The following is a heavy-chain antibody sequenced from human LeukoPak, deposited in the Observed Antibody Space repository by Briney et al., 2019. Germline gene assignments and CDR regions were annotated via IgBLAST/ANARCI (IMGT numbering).Heavy chain of an antibody. V-gene: IGHV4-39*01. D-gene: IGHD5-18*01. CDR1: GGFISSSSYY. J-gene: IGHJ4*02. CDR2: IYYSGST. CDR3: AKGPLTAMDHWYFDY. Sequence: SETLSLTCTVSGGFISSSSYYWGWIRQPPGKGLEWIGSIYYSGSTYYNPSLKSRVTISVDTSKNQFSLKLSSVTVADSAVYYCAKGPLTAMDHWYFDYWGQGTLVTVSS.